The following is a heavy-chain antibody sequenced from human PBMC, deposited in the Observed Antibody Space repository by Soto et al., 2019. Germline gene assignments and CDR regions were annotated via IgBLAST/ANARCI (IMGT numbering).Heavy chain of an antibody. J-gene: IGHJ6*03. CDR1: GYTLTELS. D-gene: IGHD5-12*01. CDR3: ATTPFSGYDIYYYMDV. CDR2: FDPEDGET. Sequence: ASVKVSCKVSGYTLTELSMHWVRQAPGKGLEWMGGFDPEDGETIYAQKFQGRVTKTEDTSTDTAYMELSSLRSEDTAVYYCATTPFSGYDIYYYMDVWGKGTTVTVSS. V-gene: IGHV1-24*01.